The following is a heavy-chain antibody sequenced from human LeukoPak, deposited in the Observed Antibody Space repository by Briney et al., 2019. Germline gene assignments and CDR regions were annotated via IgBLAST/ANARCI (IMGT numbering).Heavy chain of an antibody. CDR3: ARDSSDFRRLIPH. V-gene: IGHV1-69*13. CDR1: GGTFSSYA. Sequence: ASVKVSCKASGGTFSSYAISWVRQAPGRGREWMGGIIPMFGTAKYAQKFQGRVTITADESTSTAYMELRSLRSEETAVYYCARDSSDFRRLIPHWRQGTLVTVSS. J-gene: IGHJ1*01. CDR2: IIPMFGTA. D-gene: IGHD2-21*01.